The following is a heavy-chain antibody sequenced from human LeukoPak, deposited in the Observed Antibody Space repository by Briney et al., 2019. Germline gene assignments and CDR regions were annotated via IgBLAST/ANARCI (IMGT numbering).Heavy chain of an antibody. CDR1: GFTCSSYG. J-gene: IGHJ4*02. V-gene: IGHV3-23*01. CDR3: AKDGRSNWKYEFFDY. D-gene: IGHD1-7*01. CDR2: ISGSGGSK. Sequence: GGSLRLSCAASGFTCSSYGMSWVRQAPGKGLEWVSAISGSGGSKYYADSLKGRFTISRDNSKNTLHLQMNTLRDEDTAVYYCAKDGRSNWKYEFFDYWGQGTLVTVSS.